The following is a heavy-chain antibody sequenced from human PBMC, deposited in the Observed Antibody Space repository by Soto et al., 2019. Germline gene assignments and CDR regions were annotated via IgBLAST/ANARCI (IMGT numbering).Heavy chain of an antibody. CDR3: ARTNNYYDSSGYHSWFDP. D-gene: IGHD3-22*01. J-gene: IGHJ5*02. V-gene: IGHV3-11*03. CDR1: GFTFTDYY. CDR2: ISSSTTHT. Sequence: GGSLRLSCAASGFTFTDYYMSWIRQAPGRGLEWVAYISSSTTHTNYADSVKGRFAISRDNAKNSLYLEMNSLRAEDTAVYYCARTNNYYDSSGYHSWFDPWGQGTLVTVSS.